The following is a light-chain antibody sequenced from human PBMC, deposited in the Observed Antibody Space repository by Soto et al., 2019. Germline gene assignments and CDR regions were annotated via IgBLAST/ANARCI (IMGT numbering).Light chain of an antibody. J-gene: IGKJ3*01. CDR3: QEYKTAPFI. V-gene: IGKV1-27*01. CDR1: QGISNY. CDR2: AAS. Sequence: DIQMTQSPSSLSAFVGDRVTITCRASQGISNYLAWYQQKPGRVPTLLIYAASNLRSGVPSRFSGSGSGTDFTLTISSLQPEDVASYYCQEYKTAPFIFGPGTKVDIK.